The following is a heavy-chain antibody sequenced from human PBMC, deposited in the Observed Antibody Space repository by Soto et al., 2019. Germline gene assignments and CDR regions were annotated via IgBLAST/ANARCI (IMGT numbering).Heavy chain of an antibody. CDR3: ARYYFHKEDGIRYW. D-gene: IGHD3-10*01. CDR1: E. J-gene: IGHJ2*01. Sequence: EKNRVRQARGQMIEWMGWINVGNAIAQYSQKFRCRLTITRDTSASTAYMELSSLRSEDTAVYYCARYYFHKEDGIRYW. CDR2: INVGNAIA. V-gene: IGHV1-3*01.